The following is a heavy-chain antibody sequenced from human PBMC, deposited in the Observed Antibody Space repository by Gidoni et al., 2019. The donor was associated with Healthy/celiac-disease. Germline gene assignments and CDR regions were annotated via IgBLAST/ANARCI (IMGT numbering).Heavy chain of an antibody. Sequence: QVQLVQSGAEVKKPGASVKVSCKVSGYTLTDLSMHWVRQAPGKGLEWMGGFDPEDGETIYAQKFQGRVTMTEDTSTDTAYMELSSLRSEDTAVYYCATNLDYGVKPVSGNWFDPWGQGTLVTVSS. D-gene: IGHD4-17*01. CDR1: GYTLTDLS. CDR3: ATNLDYGVKPVSGNWFDP. J-gene: IGHJ5*02. CDR2: FDPEDGET. V-gene: IGHV1-24*01.